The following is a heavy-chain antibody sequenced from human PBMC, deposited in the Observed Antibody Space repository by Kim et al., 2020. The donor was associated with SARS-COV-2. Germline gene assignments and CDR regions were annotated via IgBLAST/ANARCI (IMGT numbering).Heavy chain of an antibody. V-gene: IGHV1-18*01. J-gene: IGHJ4*02. D-gene: IGHD6-19*01. CDR3: ARWGREQWLVLGDSD. CDR2: ISAYNGNT. CDR1: GYTFTSYG. Sequence: ASVKVSCKASGYTFTSYGISWVRQAPGQGLEWMGWISAYNGNTNYAQKHQGRVTMTTDTSTSTAYMELRSLRSDDTAVYYCARWGREQWLVLGDSDWGQGTLVTVSS.